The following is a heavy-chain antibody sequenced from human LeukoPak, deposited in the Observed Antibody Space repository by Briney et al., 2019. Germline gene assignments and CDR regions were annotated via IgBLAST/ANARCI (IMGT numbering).Heavy chain of an antibody. CDR3: ARGPRGSASRGYYYYYGMDV. CDR1: GGSISGSY. Sequence: SETLSLTCTVSGGSISGSYWNWVRQPAEKGLEWIGRIYTSGSTNYNPSLKSRVTMSVDTSKNQFSLELSSVTAADTAVYYCARGPRGSASRGYYYYYGMDVWGQGTTVTVSS. V-gene: IGHV4-4*07. CDR2: IYTSGST. J-gene: IGHJ6*02. D-gene: IGHD1-26*01.